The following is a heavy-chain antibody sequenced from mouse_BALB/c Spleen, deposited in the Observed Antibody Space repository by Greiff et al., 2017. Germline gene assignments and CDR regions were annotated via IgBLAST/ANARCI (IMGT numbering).Heavy chain of an antibody. CDR3: ARYYGSSPWFAY. V-gene: IGHV1-63*02. CDR1: GYTFTNYW. J-gene: IGHJ2*01. D-gene: IGHD1-1*01. Sequence: QVQLKESGAELVRPGTSVKISCKASGYTFTNYWLGWVKQRPGHGLEWIGDIYPGGGYTNYNEKFKGKATLTADTSSSTAYMQLSSLTSEDSAVYFCARYYGSSPWFAYWGQGTTLTVSS. CDR2: IYPGGGYT.